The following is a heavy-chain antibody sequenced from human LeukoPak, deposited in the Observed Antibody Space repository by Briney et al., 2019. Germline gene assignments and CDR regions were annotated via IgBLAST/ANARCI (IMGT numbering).Heavy chain of an antibody. J-gene: IGHJ4*02. D-gene: IGHD6-13*01. CDR2: IIPIFATA. CDR1: GGTFSSYA. Sequence: SVKVSCKASGGTFSSYAISWVRQAPGQGLEWMGGIIPIFATANYAQKFQGRVTITTDESTSTAYMELSSLRSEDTAVYYCATHPGIAAAGADYWGQGTLVTVSS. V-gene: IGHV1-69*05. CDR3: ATHPGIAAAGADY.